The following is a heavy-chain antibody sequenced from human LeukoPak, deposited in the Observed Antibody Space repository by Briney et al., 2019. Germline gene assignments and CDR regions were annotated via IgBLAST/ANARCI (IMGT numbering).Heavy chain of an antibody. V-gene: IGHV3-74*01. Sequence: PGGSLRLSCAASGFTFSSYWMHWVRQAPGKGLVWVSRINTDGSSTSYADSVKGRFTISRDNAKNTLYLQMNSLRAEDTAVYYCARIVDTAMVTGYWGQGTLVTVSS. CDR2: INTDGSST. CDR3: ARIVDTAMVTGY. CDR1: GFTFSSYW. D-gene: IGHD5-18*01. J-gene: IGHJ4*02.